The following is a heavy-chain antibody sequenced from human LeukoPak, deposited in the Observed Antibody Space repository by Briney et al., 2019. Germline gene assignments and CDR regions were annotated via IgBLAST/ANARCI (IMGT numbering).Heavy chain of an antibody. J-gene: IGHJ4*02. CDR1: GFSLSTSGVG. V-gene: IGHV2-5*02. D-gene: IGHD3-22*01. CDR2: IYWDDDK. Sequence: SGPTLVKPTQTLMLTCTFSGFSLSTSGVGVGWIRQPPGKALEWLALIYWDDDKRYSPSLKSRLTITKDTSKNQVVLTMTNMDPVDTATYYCAHMGLTNYYDSSGYPYYFDYWGQGTLVTVSS. CDR3: AHMGLTNYYDSSGYPYYFDY.